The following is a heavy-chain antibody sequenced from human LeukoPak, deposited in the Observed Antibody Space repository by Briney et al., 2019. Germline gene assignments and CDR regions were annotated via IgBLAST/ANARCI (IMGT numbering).Heavy chain of an antibody. J-gene: IGHJ6*02. CDR2: IYHSGST. CDR1: GGSISSSNW. D-gene: IGHD3-10*01. CDR3: ARETNTYYYGSGSYSPYYYGMDV. V-gene: IGHV4-4*02. Sequence: NPSETLSLTCAVSGGSISSSNWWSWVRQPPGKGLEWIGEIYHSGSTIYNPSLKSRVTISVVKSKNQFSLKLSSVTAADTAVYYCARETNTYYYGSGSYSPYYYGMDVWGQGTTVTVSS.